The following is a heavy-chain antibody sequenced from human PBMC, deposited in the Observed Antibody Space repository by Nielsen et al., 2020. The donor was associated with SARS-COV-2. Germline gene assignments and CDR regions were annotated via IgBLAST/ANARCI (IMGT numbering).Heavy chain of an antibody. V-gene: IGHV3-30*18. CDR3: AKDWTAIVVVPSGGVDY. D-gene: IGHD2-15*01. Sequence: GESLKISCAASGFTFSTYVMHWVRQAPGKGLEWVAAISYDGSNKYYVDSVKGRFTTSRDNSKNTLYLQMSSLREEDTAVYYCAKDWTAIVVVPSGGVDYWGQGTLVTVSS. CDR1: GFTFSTYV. J-gene: IGHJ4*02. CDR2: ISYDGSNK.